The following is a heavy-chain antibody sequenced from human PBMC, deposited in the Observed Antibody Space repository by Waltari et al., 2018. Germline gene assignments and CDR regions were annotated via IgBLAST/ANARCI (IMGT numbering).Heavy chain of an antibody. CDR1: AFTFSSYW. CDR2: IKQDGSEK. J-gene: IGHJ4*02. Sequence: EVQLVESGGGLVQPGGSLRLSCAASAFTFSSYWMSWVRQAPGKGLEWVANIKQDGSEKYYVDSVKGRFTISRDNAKNSLYLQMNSLRAEDTAVYYCARDPDSYGDYWGQGTLVTVSS. D-gene: IGHD5-18*01. V-gene: IGHV3-7*01. CDR3: ARDPDSYGDY.